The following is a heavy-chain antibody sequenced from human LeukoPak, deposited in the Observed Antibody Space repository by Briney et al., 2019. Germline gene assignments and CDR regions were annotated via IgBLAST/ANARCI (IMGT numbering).Heavy chain of an antibody. CDR2: IYYSGST. J-gene: IGHJ6*02. Sequence: SETLSLTCTVSGGSISSYYWSWIQQPPGKGLEWIGYIYYSGSTNYNPSLKSRVTISVDTSKNQFSLKLSSVTAADTAVYYCARDLPSFGMDVWGQGTTVTVSS. CDR1: GGSISSYY. V-gene: IGHV4-59*01. CDR3: ARDLPSFGMDV.